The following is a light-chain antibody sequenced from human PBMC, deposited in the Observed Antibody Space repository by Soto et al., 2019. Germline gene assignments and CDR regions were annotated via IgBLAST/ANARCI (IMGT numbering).Light chain of an antibody. Sequence: QSALTQPPSVSGSPGQSVTISCTGTSSDVGSYNRVSWYQQPPGTAPKLIIYEVSDRPSGVPDHFSGSKSGNTASLTISRLQAEDEADYYCSSYTSSSTYVFGTGTKVTVL. V-gene: IGLV2-18*02. CDR1: SSDVGSYNR. J-gene: IGLJ1*01. CDR2: EVS. CDR3: SSYTSSSTYV.